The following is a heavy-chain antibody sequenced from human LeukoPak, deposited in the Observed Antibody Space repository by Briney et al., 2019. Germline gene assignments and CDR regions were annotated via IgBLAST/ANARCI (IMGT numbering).Heavy chain of an antibody. CDR1: GFAFSSYG. CDR3: AKGRYYYDSSGTDY. D-gene: IGHD3-22*01. CDR2: ISYDGSNK. Sequence: GGSLRLSCAASGFAFSSYGMHWVRRAPGRGLEWVAVISYDGSNKYYADSVKGRFTISRDNSKNTLYLQMNSLRAEDTAVYYCAKGRYYYDSSGTDYWGQGTLVTVSS. J-gene: IGHJ4*02. V-gene: IGHV3-30*18.